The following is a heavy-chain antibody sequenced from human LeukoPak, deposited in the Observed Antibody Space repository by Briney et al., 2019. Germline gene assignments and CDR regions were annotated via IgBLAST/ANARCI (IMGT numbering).Heavy chain of an antibody. CDR1: GYSINSGYY. CDR2: ISHSGSI. D-gene: IGHD5-24*01. Sequence: PSETLSLTCAVSGYSINSGYYWGWIRQPPGKGLEWIGSISHSGSIYYNPSLKSRVTISVDTSENQFSLKLSSVTAADTAVYYCARLRDLYNCLDPWGQGTLVTVSS. J-gene: IGHJ5*02. V-gene: IGHV4-38-2*01. CDR3: ARLRDLYNCLDP.